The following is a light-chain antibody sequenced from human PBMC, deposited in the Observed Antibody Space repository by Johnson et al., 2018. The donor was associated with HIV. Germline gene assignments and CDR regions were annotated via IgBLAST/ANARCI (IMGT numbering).Light chain of an antibody. CDR1: SSNIGNNY. V-gene: IGLV1-51*02. CDR2: ENN. J-gene: IGLJ1*01. CDR3: GTWDTSLSVYV. Sequence: QSVLTQPPSVSAAPGQKVTISCSGSSSNIGNNYVSWYQQLPGTAPKLLIYENNKRPSGISDRFSGSKYGTSATLGITGLQTGDEADFYCGTWDTSLSVYVFGTGTKVTVL.